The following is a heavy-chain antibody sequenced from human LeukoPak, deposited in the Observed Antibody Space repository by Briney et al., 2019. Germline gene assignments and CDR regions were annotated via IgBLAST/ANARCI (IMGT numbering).Heavy chain of an antibody. J-gene: IGHJ1*01. V-gene: IGHV1-69*11. CDR3: ARAHDSSGYYYVGYFQH. CDR2: IIPILGTA. Sequence: ASVKVSCKASGGTFSSYAISWVRQAPGQGLAWMGRIIPILGTANYEQKFQGRVTITTDESTRTAYMELRSVRSEDTAVYYCARAHDSSGYYYVGYFQHWGQGTLVTVSS. CDR1: GGTFSSYA. D-gene: IGHD3-22*01.